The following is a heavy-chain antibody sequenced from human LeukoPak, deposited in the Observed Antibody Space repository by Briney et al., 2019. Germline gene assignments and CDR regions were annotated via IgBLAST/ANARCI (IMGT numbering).Heavy chain of an antibody. CDR1: GFTFSTYA. D-gene: IGHD6-19*01. CDR2: IDSGGST. V-gene: IGHV3-23*01. Sequence: PGGSLRLSCAASGFTFSTYAMTWVRQAPGKGLEWVSGIDSGGSTFYADSVKGRFTISRDNSKKTLYLQMNSLRAEDTAVYYCAKTTTGYSSGRYPGWSVDYWGQGTLVTVSS. J-gene: IGHJ4*02. CDR3: AKTTTGYSSGRYPGWSVDY.